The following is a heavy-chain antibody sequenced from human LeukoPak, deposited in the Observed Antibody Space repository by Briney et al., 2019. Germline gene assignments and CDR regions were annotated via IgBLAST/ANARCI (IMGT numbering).Heavy chain of an antibody. D-gene: IGHD3-16*01. Sequence: PSETLPLTCDVYGGSFSGYYWSFIRQTPGKGLEWIGEISHSGSTNYHRSLKSRLTISVDTSKNQFSLKLNSVTAADTAVYYCASFRWGIGFEYWGQGTLVTVSS. CDR1: GGSFSGYY. CDR2: ISHSGST. CDR3: ASFRWGIGFEY. V-gene: IGHV4-34*01. J-gene: IGHJ4*02.